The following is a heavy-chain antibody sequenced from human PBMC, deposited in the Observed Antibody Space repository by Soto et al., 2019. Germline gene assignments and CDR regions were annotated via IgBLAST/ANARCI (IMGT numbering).Heavy chain of an antibody. D-gene: IGHD3-16*01. CDR3: ARSYDYIFGYFDY. Sequence: APGQGLEWMGWISAYNGNTNYAQKLQGRVTMTTDTSTSTAYMELRSLRSDDTAVYYCARSYDYIFGYFDYWGQGTLVTVSS. V-gene: IGHV1-18*01. CDR2: ISAYNGNT. J-gene: IGHJ4*02.